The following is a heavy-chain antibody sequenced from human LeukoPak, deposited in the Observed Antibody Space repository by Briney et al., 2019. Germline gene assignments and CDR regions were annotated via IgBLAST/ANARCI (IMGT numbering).Heavy chain of an antibody. CDR3: ARGRVVITTENWFDP. CDR2: INTNTGNP. D-gene: IGHD3-22*01. V-gene: IGHV7-4-1*02. Sequence: ASVKVSCKASGYTFSDHAMNWLRQAPGQGLEWMGWINTNTGNPTFAQGFTGRFVFSLDTSVSTAYLQISSLKAEDAAVYYCARGRVVITTENWFDPWGQGTLVTVSS. J-gene: IGHJ5*02. CDR1: GYTFSDHA.